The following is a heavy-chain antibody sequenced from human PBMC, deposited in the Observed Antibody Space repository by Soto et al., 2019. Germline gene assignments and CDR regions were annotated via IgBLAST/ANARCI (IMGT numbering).Heavy chain of an antibody. CDR2: ISYDGSNK. D-gene: IGHD3-3*01. V-gene: IGHV3-30-3*01. J-gene: IGHJ6*02. Sequence: QVQLVESGGGVVQPGRSLRLSCAASGFTFSSYAMHWVRQAPGKGLEWVAVISYDGSNKYYADSVKGRFTISRDNSKNTLYLQMNSLRAEDTAVYYCARDEIRFSWAYGMDVWAQGTTVTVSS. CDR1: GFTFSSYA. CDR3: ARDEIRFSWAYGMDV.